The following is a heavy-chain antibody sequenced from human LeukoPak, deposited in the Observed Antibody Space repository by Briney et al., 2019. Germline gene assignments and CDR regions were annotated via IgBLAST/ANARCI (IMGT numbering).Heavy chain of an antibody. D-gene: IGHD3-3*01. J-gene: IGHJ4*02. CDR3: ARGRFLEWLLYHPTFDY. CDR1: GGTFSSYA. CDR2: IIPIFGTA. Sequence: SVKVSCKASGGTFSSYAISWVRQAPGQGLEWVGGIIPIFGTANYAQKFQGRVTITADESTSTAYMELSSLRSEDTAVHYCARGRFLEWLLYHPTFDYWGQGTLVTVSS. V-gene: IGHV1-69*01.